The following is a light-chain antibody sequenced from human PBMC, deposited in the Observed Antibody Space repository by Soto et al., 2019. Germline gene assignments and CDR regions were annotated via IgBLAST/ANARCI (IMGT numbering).Light chain of an antibody. J-gene: IGKJ4*01. Sequence: IVLTQSPGTLSLSPGERATLSCRASQSVSSNYLAWYQQKTGQAPRLLIYGASTRATGIPDRFSGSGSGTDFPLTISRLEPEDFAVYYCQRYGTSFTFGGGTKVEIK. CDR2: GAS. V-gene: IGKV3-20*01. CDR3: QRYGTSFT. CDR1: QSVSSNY.